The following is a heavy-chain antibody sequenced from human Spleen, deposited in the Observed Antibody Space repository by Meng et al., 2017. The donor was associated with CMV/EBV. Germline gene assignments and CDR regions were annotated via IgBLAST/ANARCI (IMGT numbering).Heavy chain of an antibody. V-gene: IGHV4-39*07. Sequence: SETLSLTCTVSGGSISSSNYYWGWIRQPPGKGLEWIGSISDSGSSYYNPSLKSRVTVSGDTSKNQFSLKLRSVTAADTAVYYCARLVSGRYYLPPLASGSFYWGQGTLVTVSS. J-gene: IGHJ4*02. D-gene: IGHD1-26*01. CDR2: ISDSGSS. CDR1: GGSISSSNYY. CDR3: ARLVSGRYYLPPLASGSFY.